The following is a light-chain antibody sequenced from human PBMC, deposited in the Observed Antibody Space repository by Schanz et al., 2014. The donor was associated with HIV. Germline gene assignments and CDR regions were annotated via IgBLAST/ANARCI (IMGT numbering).Light chain of an antibody. CDR2: YDN. J-gene: IGLJ2*01. V-gene: IGLV3-21*04. CDR3: QVWDTSSELVV. Sequence: SSELTQPPSVSVAPGKTARITCGGNYIGSKSVHWYQQRPGQAPVLVIYYDNDRPSGIPERFSGSKSGNTATLTITRVEAGDEADYYCQVWDTSSELVVFGGGTKLTVL. CDR1: YIGSKS.